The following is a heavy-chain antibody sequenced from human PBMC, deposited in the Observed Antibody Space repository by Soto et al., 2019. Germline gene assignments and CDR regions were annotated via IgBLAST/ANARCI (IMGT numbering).Heavy chain of an antibody. D-gene: IGHD3-10*01. V-gene: IGHV3-53*01. CDR2: IYSGGYT. CDR3: ATPPGGGGY. Sequence: EVQLVESGGGLIQPGGSLRLSCAVSGFTVSNNYMSWVRQAPGKGLEGVSVIYSGGYTAYGDSVKGRFTISRDNSKNPIYLQIKPLGADDPAVYSGATPPGGGGYWGQGTLVTVSS. J-gene: IGHJ4*02. CDR1: GFTVSNNY.